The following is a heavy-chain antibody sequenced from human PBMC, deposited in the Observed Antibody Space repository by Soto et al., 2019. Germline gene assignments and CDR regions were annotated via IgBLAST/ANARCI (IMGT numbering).Heavy chain of an antibody. CDR1: GGSISSYY. Sequence: SETLSLTCTVSGGSISSYYWGWIRQPPGKGLEWIGYIYYSDSANYNPSLKSRVIISDDTSKNQFSLRLSSVTAADTAVYYCVRAYYDTFGYSLDPWGQGTLVTVSS. D-gene: IGHD3-22*01. J-gene: IGHJ5*02. CDR3: VRAYYDTFGYSLDP. V-gene: IGHV4-59*01. CDR2: IYYSDSA.